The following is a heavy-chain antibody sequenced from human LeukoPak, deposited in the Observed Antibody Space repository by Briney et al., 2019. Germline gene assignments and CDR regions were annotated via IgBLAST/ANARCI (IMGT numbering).Heavy chain of an antibody. V-gene: IGHV4-4*08. J-gene: IGHJ2*01. D-gene: IGHD3-22*01. CDR3: ARCAYYDSSGYYPASGYFDL. Sequence: SETLSLTCTVSGGSIFSYYFNWIRQPPGKGLEWIGYIYSNGISSYNPSLRGRGTISIATSKNQFSLRLRSVTAADTAIYYCARCAYYDSSGYYPASGYFDLWGRGTLVTVSS. CDR2: IYSNGIS. CDR1: GGSIFSYY.